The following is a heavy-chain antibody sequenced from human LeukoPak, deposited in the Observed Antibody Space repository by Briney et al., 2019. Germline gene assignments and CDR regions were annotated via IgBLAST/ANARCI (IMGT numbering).Heavy chain of an antibody. Sequence: GGSLRLSCAASGFTFSSYAMHWVRQAPGKGLEWVAVISYDGSNKYYADSVKGRFTISRDNSKNTLYLQMNSLRAEDTAVYYCGRGHRFCSRGNCNSPVDYWGQGTLVTVSS. CDR1: GFTFSSYA. V-gene: IGHV3-30-3*01. CDR2: ISYDGSNK. J-gene: IGHJ4*02. D-gene: IGHD2-15*01. CDR3: GRGHRFCSRGNCNSPVDY.